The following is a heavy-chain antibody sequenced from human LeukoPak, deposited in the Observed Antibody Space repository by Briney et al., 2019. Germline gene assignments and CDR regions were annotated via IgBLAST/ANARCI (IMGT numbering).Heavy chain of an antibody. J-gene: IGHJ4*02. D-gene: IGHD3-22*01. Sequence: PSETLSLTCTVSGDSVNTYYWSWIRRPPGRGLEWIGYIYYSGSTNYNPSLKSRVTISVDTSKNQFSLKLSSVTAADTAVYYCARAAPQYDGSGYYFDYWGQGTLVTVSS. CDR3: ARAAPQYDGSGYYFDY. CDR1: GDSVNTYY. V-gene: IGHV4-59*02. CDR2: IYYSGST.